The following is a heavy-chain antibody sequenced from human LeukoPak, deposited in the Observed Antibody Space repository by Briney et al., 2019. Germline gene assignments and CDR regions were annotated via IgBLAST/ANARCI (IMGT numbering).Heavy chain of an antibody. Sequence: GGSLRLSCAASGFTFSSYSMNWVRQAPGKGLEWVSSISSSSSYIYYADSVKGRFTISRDNVKNSLYLQMNSLRAEDTAVYYCARDRGFWSGYYKHFDYWGQGTLVTVSS. CDR3: ARDRGFWSGYYKHFDY. CDR1: GFTFSSYS. J-gene: IGHJ4*02. V-gene: IGHV3-21*01. D-gene: IGHD3-3*01. CDR2: ISSSSSYI.